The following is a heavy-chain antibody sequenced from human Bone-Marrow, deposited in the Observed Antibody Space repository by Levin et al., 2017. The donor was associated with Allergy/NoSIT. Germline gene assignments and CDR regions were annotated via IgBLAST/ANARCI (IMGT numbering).Heavy chain of an antibody. D-gene: IGHD3-22*01. J-gene: IGHJ4*02. CDR3: PKGSRDYEFPTNVDS. CDR1: GFNFGDYA. Sequence: GGSLRLSCTGSGFNFGDYAMTWVRQAPGKGLEWVSSFSAGESIYYADSVKGRFTISRDNSTKTASLQLESLRAEDTALYYCPKGSRDYEFPTNVDSWGQGTLVIVSS. V-gene: IGHV3-23*01. CDR2: FSAGESI.